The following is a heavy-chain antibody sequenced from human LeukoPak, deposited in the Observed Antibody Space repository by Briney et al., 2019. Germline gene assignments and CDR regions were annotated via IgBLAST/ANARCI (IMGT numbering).Heavy chain of an antibody. Sequence: PSETLSLTCTVSGGPISSYYWSLIRQPPGKGLEWIGYIYYSGSTNYNPSLKSRVTISVDTSKNQFSLKLSSVTAADTAVYYCARGAAVRYSGYDSDYWGQGTLVTVSS. CDR1: GGPISSYY. J-gene: IGHJ4*02. D-gene: IGHD5-12*01. V-gene: IGHV4-59*01. CDR2: IYYSGST. CDR3: ARGAAVRYSGYDSDY.